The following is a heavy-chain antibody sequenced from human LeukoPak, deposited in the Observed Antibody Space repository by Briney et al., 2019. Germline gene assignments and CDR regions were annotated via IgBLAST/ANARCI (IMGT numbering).Heavy chain of an antibody. J-gene: IGHJ4*02. Sequence: GGSLRLSCAASGFTFSSYGMHWVRQAPGKGLEWVAVIWYDGSNKYYADSVKGRFTISRDNSKNTLYLQMNSLRAEDTAVYYCAKVEDIVVVPAVSPDYWGQGTLVTVSS. CDR2: IWYDGSNK. CDR3: AKVEDIVVVPAVSPDY. CDR1: GFTFSSYG. D-gene: IGHD2-2*01. V-gene: IGHV3-33*06.